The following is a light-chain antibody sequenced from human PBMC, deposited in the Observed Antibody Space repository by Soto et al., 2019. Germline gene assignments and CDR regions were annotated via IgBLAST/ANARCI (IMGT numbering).Light chain of an antibody. CDR2: DVS. J-gene: IGKJ5*01. CDR1: QGVTTN. Sequence: EIVMTQSPVTLSVSPGERATLSCRAGQGVTTNFAWYQQKSGQSPRLLIYDVSIRATGVPARLSGTGSETDFTLTISGLQSEDSAVYFCQQYNNWPFSFGQGTRLEIK. CDR3: QQYNNWPFS. V-gene: IGKV3-15*01.